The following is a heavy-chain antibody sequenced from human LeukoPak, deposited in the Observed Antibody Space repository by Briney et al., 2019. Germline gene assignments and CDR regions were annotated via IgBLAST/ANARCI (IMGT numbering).Heavy chain of an antibody. V-gene: IGHV3-74*01. Sequence: GSLRLSCATSGFTFSSYWMHWVRQVPGRGLVWVSRINSDGSITDYADSVKGRFTIARDTAQNTLHLQMNSLRVEDTAMYYCAREPGGYYDSSGFLDDWGQGTLVTVSS. CDR2: INSDGSIT. CDR3: AREPGGYYDSSGFLDD. J-gene: IGHJ4*02. D-gene: IGHD3-22*01. CDR1: GFTFSSYW.